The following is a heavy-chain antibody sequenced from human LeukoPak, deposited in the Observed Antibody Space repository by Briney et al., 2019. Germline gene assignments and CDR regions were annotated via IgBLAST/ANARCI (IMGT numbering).Heavy chain of an antibody. D-gene: IGHD3-16*01. CDR1: GGSISSYY. V-gene: IGHV4-4*07. Sequence: SETLSLTCTVSGGSISSYYWSWLRQPAGKGLEWIGRIYTSGSTNYNPSLKRRVTMSVDTSKNHFSLKLSSVTAADTAVYYCARETSQKGAHYMDVWGKGTTVTISS. J-gene: IGHJ6*03. CDR3: ARETSQKGAHYMDV. CDR2: IYTSGST.